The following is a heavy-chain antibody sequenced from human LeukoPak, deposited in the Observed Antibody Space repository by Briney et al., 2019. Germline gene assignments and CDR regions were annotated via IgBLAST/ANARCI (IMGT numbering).Heavy chain of an antibody. CDR3: ARQKMDNCDC. V-gene: IGHV3-11*01. CDR2: ISGSGGTI. D-gene: IGHD2-2*03. Sequence: LSLTCTVSGGSISSYTYYWGWIRQAPGKGLEWVSYISGSGGTINYADSVKGRFTISRDNAKKSLFLQMNSLRAEDTAVYYCARQKMDNCDCWGQGTLVTVSS. J-gene: IGHJ4*02. CDR1: GGSISSYTYY.